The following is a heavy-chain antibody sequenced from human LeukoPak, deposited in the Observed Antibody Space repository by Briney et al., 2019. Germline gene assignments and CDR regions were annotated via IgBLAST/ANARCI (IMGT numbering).Heavy chain of an antibody. D-gene: IGHD3-22*01. J-gene: IGHJ6*03. CDR1: GGSISSDY. V-gene: IGHV4-59*01. CDR3: TRGSIAYYYMDV. Sequence: PSETLSLTCTVSGGSISSDYWSWIRQPPGKGLEWIGYIYYSGSTNYNPSLKSRVTISVDTSKNQFSLRLSSVTAADTAVYYCTRGSIAYYYMDVWGKGTTVTISS. CDR2: IYYSGST.